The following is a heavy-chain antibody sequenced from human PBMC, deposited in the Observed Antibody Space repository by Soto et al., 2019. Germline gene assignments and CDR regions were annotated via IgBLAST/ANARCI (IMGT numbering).Heavy chain of an antibody. CDR3: VKSKGEYYYGTGKSIWFDP. V-gene: IGHV4-34*08. CDR2: IYHTGSS. CDR1: GGTFSGHY. Sequence: QVHLQQWGAGLLRPSETLSLTCAVYGGTFSGHYWTWIRQSPGKGLGWIGEIYHTGSSNYNRALRGRVTMSVDTSNNQFSLKLTSVTAADTAIYYCVKSKGEYYYGTGKSIWFDPWGQGTRVTVSS. J-gene: IGHJ5*02. D-gene: IGHD3-10*01.